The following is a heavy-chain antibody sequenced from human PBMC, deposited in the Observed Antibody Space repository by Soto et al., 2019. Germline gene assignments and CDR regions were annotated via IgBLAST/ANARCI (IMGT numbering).Heavy chain of an antibody. CDR2: IRTIGCGGTT. CDR1: GFTFGDYA. Sequence: GGSLRLSCTTSGFTFGDYALSWVRQAPGRGLEWVGFIRTIGCGGTTQYAASVKDRFTISRDDSNSIAYLQMNSLKTEDTAVYYCTRENSPYGDYVYFDHWGQGTLVTVSS. CDR3: TRENSPYGDYVYFDH. D-gene: IGHD4-17*01. J-gene: IGHJ4*02. V-gene: IGHV3-49*04.